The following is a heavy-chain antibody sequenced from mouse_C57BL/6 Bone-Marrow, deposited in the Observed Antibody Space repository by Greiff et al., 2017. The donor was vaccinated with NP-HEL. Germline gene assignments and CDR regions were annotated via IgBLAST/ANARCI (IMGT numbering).Heavy chain of an antibody. Sequence: QVQLQQPGAELVKPGASVKLSCKASGYAFSSSWMNWVKQRPGKGLEWIGRIYPGDGDTNYNGKFKGKATLTADKSSSTAYMQLSSLTSEDSAVYFCARRLYRYVDVWGTGTTVTVSS. V-gene: IGHV1-82*01. CDR2: IYPGDGDT. D-gene: IGHD1-3*01. J-gene: IGHJ1*03. CDR3: ARRLYRYVDV. CDR1: GYAFSSSW.